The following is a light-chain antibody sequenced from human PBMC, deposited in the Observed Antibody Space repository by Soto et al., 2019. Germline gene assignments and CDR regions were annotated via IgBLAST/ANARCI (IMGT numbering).Light chain of an antibody. V-gene: IGLV2-23*01. J-gene: IGLJ1*01. CDR1: TSDVGSYNL. CDR3: CSYAGSRTYV. CDR2: EGS. Sequence: QSALTQPASVSGSPGQSITISCTGTTSDVGSYNLVSWYQQHPGKAPKVMIYEGSKRPSGVSNRFSGSKSGNTASLTISGRQAADEADYYCCSYAGSRTYVFGTGTQLTVL.